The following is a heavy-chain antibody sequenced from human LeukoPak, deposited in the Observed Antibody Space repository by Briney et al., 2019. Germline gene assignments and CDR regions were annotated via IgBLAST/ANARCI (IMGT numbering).Heavy chain of an antibody. V-gene: IGHV1-18*01. D-gene: IGHD2-8*01. CDR1: GYTFTNYG. CDR3: ARNGGFLAGYAFDY. CDR2: ISAYNGNT. Sequence: ASVKVSCKASGYTFTNYGISWVRQAPGQGLEWVGWISAYNGNTNYAQKLQGRVTMTTDTSTTTVYMELRSLRSDDTAVYYCARNGGFLAGYAFDYWGQGTLVTVSS. J-gene: IGHJ4*02.